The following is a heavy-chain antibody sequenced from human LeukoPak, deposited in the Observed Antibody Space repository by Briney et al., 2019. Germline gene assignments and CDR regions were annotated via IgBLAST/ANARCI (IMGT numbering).Heavy chain of an antibody. CDR3: ARGCSGGSCYSWDAFDI. D-gene: IGHD2-15*01. V-gene: IGHV3-21*01. CDR1: GFTFDDYG. CDR2: ISSSSSYI. Sequence: PGGSLRPSCAASGFTFDDYGMSWVRRAPGKGLEWVSSISSSSSYIYYADSVKGRFTISRDNAKNSLYLQMNSLRAEDTAVYYCARGCSGGSCYSWDAFDIWGQGTMVTVSS. J-gene: IGHJ3*02.